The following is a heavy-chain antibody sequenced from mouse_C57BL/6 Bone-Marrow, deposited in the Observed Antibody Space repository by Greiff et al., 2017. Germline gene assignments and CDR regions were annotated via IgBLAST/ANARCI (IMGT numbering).Heavy chain of an antibody. CDR1: GYTFTSYW. J-gene: IGHJ4*01. CDR3: ARYCRDYVRDALGY. V-gene: IGHV1-64*01. D-gene: IGHD1-1*01. CDR2: IHPTSGST. Sequence: QVQLQQPGAELVKPGASVKLSCKASGYTFTSYWMHWVKQRPGQGLEWIGMIHPTSGSTNYNEKFKGKATLTVDKSSSTAYMQLSSLTSEDSAVYYCARYCRDYVRDALGYWGQGTSVTVAA.